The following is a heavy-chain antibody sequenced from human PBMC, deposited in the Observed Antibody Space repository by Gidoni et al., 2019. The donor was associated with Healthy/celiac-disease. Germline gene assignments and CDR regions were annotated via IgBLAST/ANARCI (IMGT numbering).Heavy chain of an antibody. CDR1: GFTFSSYA. J-gene: IGHJ6*02. V-gene: IGHV3-30*18. Sequence: QVQLVESGGGVVQPGRSLRLSCSASGFTFSSYAMHWVRQATGKGLEWVAVISDDGSNKYYADSVKGRFTISRDNSKNTLYLQMNSLRAEDTAVYYCAKSGRDGSSWYDGYYYGMDVWGQGTTVTVSS. D-gene: IGHD6-13*01. CDR2: ISDDGSNK. CDR3: AKSGRDGSSWYDGYYYGMDV.